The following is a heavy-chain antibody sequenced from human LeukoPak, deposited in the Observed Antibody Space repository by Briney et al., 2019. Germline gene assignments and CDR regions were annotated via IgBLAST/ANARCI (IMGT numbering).Heavy chain of an antibody. CDR1: GYTFTSYG. CDR2: ISAYNGNT. J-gene: IGHJ5*02. Sequence: ASVKVSCKASGYTFTSYGISWVRQAPGQGLEWMGWISAYNGNTNYAQKLQGRVTMTTDTSTSTAYMELRSLRSDDTAVYYCATDPLSYNYYGSGSQVPSASWGQGTLVTVSS. CDR3: ATDPLSYNYYGSGSQVPSAS. D-gene: IGHD3-10*01. V-gene: IGHV1-18*04.